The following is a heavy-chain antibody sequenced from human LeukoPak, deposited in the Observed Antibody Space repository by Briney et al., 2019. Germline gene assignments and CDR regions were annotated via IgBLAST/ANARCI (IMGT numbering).Heavy chain of an antibody. J-gene: IGHJ4*02. CDR1: GASISGGTYY. V-gene: IGHV4-39*01. Sequence: PSETLSLTCSVSGASISGGTYYWGWIRQPPGKGLEWIGSIYYTGSTYDNPSLKSRVTISVDTSKNQFSLKMSSVTAADTAVYYCARRGGSGRAFDYWGQGSLVTVSS. D-gene: IGHD1-26*01. CDR2: IYYTGST. CDR3: ARRGGSGRAFDY.